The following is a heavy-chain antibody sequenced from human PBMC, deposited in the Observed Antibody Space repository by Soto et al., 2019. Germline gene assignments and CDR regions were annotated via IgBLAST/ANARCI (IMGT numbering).Heavy chain of an antibody. D-gene: IGHD5-18*01. J-gene: IGHJ5*02. V-gene: IGHV4-59*08. CDR1: CGSISSYY. Sequence: QVQLQESGPGLVKPSETLSLTCTVSCGSISSYYWSWIRQPPGKGLEWIGYIYYSGSTNYNPSLTTRVTISVDTSKHQFSLKLSSATAADTAVYYCARGGERSWIHLWSWGPGTLVTVSS. CDR3: ARGGERSWIHLWS. CDR2: IYYSGST.